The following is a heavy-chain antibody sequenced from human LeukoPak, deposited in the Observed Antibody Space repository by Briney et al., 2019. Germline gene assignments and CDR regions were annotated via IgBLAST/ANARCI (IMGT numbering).Heavy chain of an antibody. V-gene: IGHV3-9*01. Sequence: GGSLRLSCAASGFTFDEYAMHWVRQAPGKGLEWVSGISYSSGSIGYVDSVKGRFTISRDNSKNTLYLQMNSLRAEDTAVYYCAKGPLLWFGELGNWGQGTLVTVSS. D-gene: IGHD3-10*01. CDR1: GFTFDEYA. CDR3: AKGPLLWFGELGN. J-gene: IGHJ4*02. CDR2: ISYSSGSI.